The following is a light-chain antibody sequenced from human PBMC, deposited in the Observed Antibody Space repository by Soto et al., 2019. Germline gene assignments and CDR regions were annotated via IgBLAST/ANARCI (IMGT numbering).Light chain of an antibody. CDR2: DAS. Sequence: DIQMTQSPSSLSASVGDRVTITCRASQNIHTFLNWYQQKPGKAPKLLIYDASNLESGVPSRFSGSGSGTEFTLTISSLQPDDFATYYCQQYNRYWTFGPGTKVDIK. CDR3: QQYNRYWT. J-gene: IGKJ1*01. CDR1: QNIHTF. V-gene: IGKV1-5*01.